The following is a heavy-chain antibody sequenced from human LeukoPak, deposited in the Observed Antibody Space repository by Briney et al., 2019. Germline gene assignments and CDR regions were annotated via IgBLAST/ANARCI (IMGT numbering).Heavy chain of an antibody. J-gene: IGHJ4*02. CDR3: ARDRYCSGGSCYHFDY. D-gene: IGHD2-15*01. CDR1: GFTFSSYE. CDR2: ISSSGSTI. Sequence: GGSLRLSCAASGFTFSSYEMNWVRQAPGKGLEWVSYISSSGSTIYYADSVKGRFTISRDNAKNSLYLQMNSLRAEDTAVYYCARDRYCSGGSCYHFDYWGQGTLVTVSS. V-gene: IGHV3-48*03.